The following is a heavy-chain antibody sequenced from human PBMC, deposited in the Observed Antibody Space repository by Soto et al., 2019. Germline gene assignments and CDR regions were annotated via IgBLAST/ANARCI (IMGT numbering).Heavy chain of an antibody. CDR2: ISAYNGNT. J-gene: IGHJ4*02. D-gene: IGHD2-21*01. CDR1: GYTFTSYG. Sequence: QVQLVQSGAEVKKPGASVKVSCKASGYTFTSYGISWVRQAPGQGLEWMGWISAYNGNTNYAQKLQGRVTMTTDTSTSKAYMELRSLRSDDRAVYYRARDGEGWWCPPYYCDYWGQGTLVTVSS. CDR3: ARDGEGWWCPPYYCDY. V-gene: IGHV1-18*04.